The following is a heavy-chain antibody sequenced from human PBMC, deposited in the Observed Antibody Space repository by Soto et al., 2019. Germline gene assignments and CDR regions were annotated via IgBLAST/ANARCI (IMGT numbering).Heavy chain of an antibody. CDR1: GFTFSSYE. Sequence: EVQLVESGGGSVQPGGSLRLSCAASGFTFSSYEMNWVRQAPGKGLEWVSYISSSGSTIYYADSVKGRFTISRDNAKNSLYLQMNSLRAEDTAVYYCARDPVDEDFWSGYYGIRAGMDVWGQGTTVTVSS. V-gene: IGHV3-48*03. CDR3: ARDPVDEDFWSGYYGIRAGMDV. CDR2: ISSSGSTI. J-gene: IGHJ6*02. D-gene: IGHD3-3*01.